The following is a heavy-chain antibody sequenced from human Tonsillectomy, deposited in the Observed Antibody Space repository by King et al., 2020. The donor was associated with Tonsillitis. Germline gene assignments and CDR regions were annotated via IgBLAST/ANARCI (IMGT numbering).Heavy chain of an antibody. Sequence: QLQESGPGLVKPSETLSLTCTVSGYSISSGYYWGWVRQPPGKGLEWIGSIYYTGNTHDNPSLKSRVTMSVETSKNQLSLKLNSVTAADTAVYYCVKANCCDSPGFQTPFAPWGQGTLVTVSS. CDR1: GYSISSGYY. J-gene: IGHJ5*02. CDR2: IYYTGNT. D-gene: IGHD3-22*01. V-gene: IGHV4-38-2*02. CDR3: VKANCCDSPGFQTPFAP.